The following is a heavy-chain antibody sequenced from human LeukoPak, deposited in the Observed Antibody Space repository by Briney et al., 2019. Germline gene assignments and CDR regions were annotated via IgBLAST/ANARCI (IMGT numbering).Heavy chain of an antibody. J-gene: IGHJ5*02. D-gene: IGHD3-16*01. CDR3: ARDVWGMS. CDR2: IYHTGNT. CDR1: NYSITSGYY. Sequence: SEALSLTCTVSNYSITSGYYWAWIRQPPGKGLEWIGSIYHTGNTYYNPSLKSRVTISVDTSKNQFSLKLNSVTAADTAMYYCARDVWGMSWGQGTLVTVSS. V-gene: IGHV4-38-2*02.